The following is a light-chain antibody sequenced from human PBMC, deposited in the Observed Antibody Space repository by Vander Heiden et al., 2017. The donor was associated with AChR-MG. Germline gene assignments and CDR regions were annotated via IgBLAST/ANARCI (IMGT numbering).Light chain of an antibody. CDR3: SSYTGSSTLYV. CDR2: DVS. Sequence: QSVLTQPASVSGSPGPSITTSCTGTSSDVGGYNYVSWYQQHPGKAPKLMIYDVSNRPSGVSNRFSGSKSGNTASLTISGLQAEDEADYYCSSYTGSSTLYVFGTGTKVTVL. CDR1: SSDVGGYNY. V-gene: IGLV2-14*01. J-gene: IGLJ1*01.